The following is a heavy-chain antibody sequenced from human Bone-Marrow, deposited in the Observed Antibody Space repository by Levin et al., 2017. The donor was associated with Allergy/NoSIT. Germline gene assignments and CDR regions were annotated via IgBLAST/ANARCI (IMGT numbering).Heavy chain of an antibody. CDR3: AGGPRRSY. CDR2: IYSDGTI. J-gene: IGHJ4*02. Sequence: GESLKISCAVSGFTVSNYYMSWVRQAPGKGLEWVSLIYSDGTIDYADSVKGRFTISRDNSKNTLSLQMNSLTADDTAVYYCAGGPRRSYWGQGTLVTVSS. D-gene: IGHD3-16*01. CDR1: GFTVSNYY. V-gene: IGHV3-53*01.